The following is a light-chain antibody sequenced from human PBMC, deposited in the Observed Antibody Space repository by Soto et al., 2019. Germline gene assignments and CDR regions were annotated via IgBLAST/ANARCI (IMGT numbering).Light chain of an antibody. Sequence: EIVLTQSPGTLSLSPGERAALSCRPSQSVSSSYLAWYQQKPGQAPRLLIYGASSRATGIPDRFSGSGSGTEFNLTISSLESEDFAVYYCQQYNSWPRTFGQGTKVDIK. CDR1: QSVSSSY. CDR2: GAS. CDR3: QQYNSWPRT. J-gene: IGKJ1*01. V-gene: IGKV3-20*01.